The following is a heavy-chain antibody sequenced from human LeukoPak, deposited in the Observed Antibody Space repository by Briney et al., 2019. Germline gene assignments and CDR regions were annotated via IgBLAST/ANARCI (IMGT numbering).Heavy chain of an antibody. Sequence: ASVKVSCKASGYTFTSYDINWVRQATGQGLEWMGWTNPNSGNTGYAQKFQGRVTMTRNTSISTAYMELSSLRSEDTAVYYCARNYYYYYYMDVWGKGTTVTVSS. CDR1: GYTFTSYD. CDR2: TNPNSGNT. V-gene: IGHV1-8*01. CDR3: ARNYYYYYYMDV. J-gene: IGHJ6*03.